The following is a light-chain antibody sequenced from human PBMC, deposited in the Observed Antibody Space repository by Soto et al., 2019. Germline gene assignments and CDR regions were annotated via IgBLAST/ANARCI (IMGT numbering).Light chain of an antibody. CDR1: HSVSSN. CDR2: GAS. Sequence: EIGMTQSPATLSVSPVEIPTRSGRAIHSVSSNLAWYQHKPGQAPRLLIYGASNRATGIPDRFSGSGSGTDFTLTISRLEPEDFAVYYCQQYGSSGTFGQGTKVDIK. CDR3: QQYGSSGT. V-gene: IGKV3-20*01. J-gene: IGKJ1*01.